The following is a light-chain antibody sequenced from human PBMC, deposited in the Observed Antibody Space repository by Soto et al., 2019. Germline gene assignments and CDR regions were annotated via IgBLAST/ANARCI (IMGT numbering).Light chain of an antibody. CDR2: DNT. V-gene: IGLV1-40*01. J-gene: IGLJ1*01. Sequence: SVLTQPPSVSGAPGQMVTISCNGRKSNIGAGFAVHWYQHIPGAAPRLLIYDNTDRPSGVPDRFSASTSGTSASLTINGLQAEDEGDYYCQSYDSRLTGSYVFGTGTKVTVL. CDR1: KSNIGAGFA. CDR3: QSYDSRLTGSYV.